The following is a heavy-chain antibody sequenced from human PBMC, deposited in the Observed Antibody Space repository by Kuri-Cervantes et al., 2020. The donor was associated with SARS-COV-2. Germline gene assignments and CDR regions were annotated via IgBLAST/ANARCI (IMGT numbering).Heavy chain of an antibody. CDR3: ARGWYPVGATILYYFDY. J-gene: IGHJ4*02. CDR2: INHSGTN. Sequence: SQSLSLTCAVDSRSFSGYYWSWIRQPPGKGLVWVGEINHSGTNNYNPSLKSRVTISVDTSKNQSSLKLSSVTAADTAVYYCARGWYPVGATILYYFDYWGQGTLVTVSS. V-gene: IGHV4-34*01. D-gene: IGHD1-26*01. CDR1: SRSFSGYY.